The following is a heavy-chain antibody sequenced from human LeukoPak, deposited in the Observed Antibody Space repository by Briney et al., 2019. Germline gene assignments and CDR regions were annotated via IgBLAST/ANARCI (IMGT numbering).Heavy chain of an antibody. CDR2: IISSGYI. CDR3: ARDPAAAGSVWLDP. V-gene: IGHV3-21*01. D-gene: IGHD6-13*01. J-gene: IGHJ5*02. Sequence: PGGSLRLSCAASEFTFSNYGMNWVRQAPGKGLEWVSSIISSGYIYYADSVKGRFTISRDDAKSSLYLQMSSLRAEDTAVYYCARDPAAAGSVWLDPWGQGILVTVSS. CDR1: EFTFSNYG.